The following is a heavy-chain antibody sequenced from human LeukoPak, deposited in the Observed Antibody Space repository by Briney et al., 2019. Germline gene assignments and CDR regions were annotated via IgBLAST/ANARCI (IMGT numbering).Heavy chain of an antibody. Sequence: GGSLRLSCAASGFNVSSNYMSWVRQAPGKGLEWVSVIYSGGSTYYADSVKGRFTICRDNSKNTLYLQMNSLRAEDTAVYYCAREAHYYDSSGYFDYWGQGTLVSVSS. CDR1: GFNVSSNY. CDR2: IYSGGST. D-gene: IGHD3-22*01. V-gene: IGHV3-53*01. CDR3: AREAHYYDSSGYFDY. J-gene: IGHJ4*02.